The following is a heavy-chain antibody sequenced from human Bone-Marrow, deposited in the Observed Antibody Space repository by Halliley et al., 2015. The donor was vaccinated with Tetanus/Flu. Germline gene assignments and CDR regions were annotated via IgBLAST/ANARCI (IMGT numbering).Heavy chain of an antibody. V-gene: IGHV3-74*01. D-gene: IGHD2-15*01. J-gene: IGHJ4*02. CDR2: ISNDGSRT. CDR3: AREGGSPSGDFGY. Sequence: WVSGISNDGSRTRLSDSVKGRVSIARDNAKNTVYLQMSSLRVEDTALYYCAREGGSPSGDFGYWGQGTPVTVSS.